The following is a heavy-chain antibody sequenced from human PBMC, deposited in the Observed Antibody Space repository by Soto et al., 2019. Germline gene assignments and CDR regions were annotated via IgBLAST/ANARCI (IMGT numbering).Heavy chain of an antibody. CDR1: GFTFIRFS. V-gene: IGHV3-21*01. J-gene: IGHJ4*02. CDR2: TSSGSSDT. Sequence: GSLRLSCEASGFTFIRFSMNWVRQVPGKGLEWVATTSSGSSDTWYADSAKGRFIISRDNAQNSLFLPMNTLRPEETGMYYCERVDYWGPGTQVTFSS. CDR3: ERVDY.